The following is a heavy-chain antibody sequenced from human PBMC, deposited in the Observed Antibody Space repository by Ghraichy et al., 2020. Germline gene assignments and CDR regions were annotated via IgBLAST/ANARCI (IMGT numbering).Heavy chain of an antibody. D-gene: IGHD2-2*01. Sequence: SETLSLTCAVYGGSFSGYYWSWIRQPPGKGLEWIGEINHSGSTNYNPSLKSRVAISVDTSKNQFSLKLSSVTAADTAVYYCARGPRYCSSTSCYYYYGMDVWGQGTTVTVSS. J-gene: IGHJ6*02. V-gene: IGHV4-34*01. CDR2: INHSGST. CDR1: GGSFSGYY. CDR3: ARGPRYCSSTSCYYYYGMDV.